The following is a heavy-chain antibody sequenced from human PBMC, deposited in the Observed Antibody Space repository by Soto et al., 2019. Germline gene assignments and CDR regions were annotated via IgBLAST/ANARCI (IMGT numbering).Heavy chain of an antibody. CDR2: IKSKTDGGTI. CDR3: TTAHPRGPDY. V-gene: IGHV3-15*01. D-gene: IGHD5-12*01. J-gene: IGHJ4*02. CDR1: GFTFSNAW. Sequence: LRLSCAASGFTFSNAWMNLVRQAPGKGLEWVGLIKSKTDGGTIDYPAPVKGRFIISRDDSRNTLYLQMNSLKTEDTAVYYCTTAHPRGPDYWGQGTLVTVSS.